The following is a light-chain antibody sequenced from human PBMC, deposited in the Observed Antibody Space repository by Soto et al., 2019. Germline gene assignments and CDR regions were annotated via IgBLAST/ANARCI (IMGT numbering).Light chain of an antibody. J-gene: IGKJ2*01. CDR2: LGS. V-gene: IGKV2-28*01. CDR1: QNLLHSNGYNY. Sequence: DIVMTQSPLSLPVTPGEPASISCRSSQNLLHSNGYNYLDWFLQKPGQSQQLLIYLGSNRASGVPDRFSGSGSGTDFTLKISRVEAEDVGVYYCMQALHTPRTFGQGTKLEIK. CDR3: MQALHTPRT.